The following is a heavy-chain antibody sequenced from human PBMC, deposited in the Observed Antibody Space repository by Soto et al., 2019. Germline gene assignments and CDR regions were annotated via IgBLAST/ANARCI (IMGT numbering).Heavy chain of an antibody. CDR1: GFTFRDYS. CDR2: ISSSGSGT. D-gene: IGHD2-15*01. V-gene: IGHV3-11*01. J-gene: IGHJ3*02. CDR3: ARAYSAAFDI. Sequence: QVQLVESGGGLVKPGGSLRLSCAASGFTFRDYSMTWIRQAPGKGLEWVSYISSSGSGTYYEDSVKGRFTISRDNAKNSLYVQMSSLRAEDTAVYYCARAYSAAFDIWGQGTMVTVSS.